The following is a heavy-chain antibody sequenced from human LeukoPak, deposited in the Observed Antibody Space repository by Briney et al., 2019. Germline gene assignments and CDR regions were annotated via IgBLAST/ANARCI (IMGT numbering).Heavy chain of an antibody. CDR2: INPISGAT. CDR1: GYTFTRYY. Sequence: ASVKVSCKTSGYTFTRYYMQWVRQAPGHGLEWMGIINPISGATDYAQKFQGRVTMTRDTSTSTVYMELSSLRSEDTAVYYCARSTIVVVITGDYFDYWGQGTLVTVSS. D-gene: IGHD3-22*01. J-gene: IGHJ4*02. V-gene: IGHV1-46*01. CDR3: ARSTIVVVITGDYFDY.